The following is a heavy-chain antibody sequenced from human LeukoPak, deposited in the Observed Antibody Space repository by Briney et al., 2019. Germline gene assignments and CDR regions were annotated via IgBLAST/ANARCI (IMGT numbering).Heavy chain of an antibody. CDR1: GYRFSTSW. CDR3: VKTSPQVWFDF. V-gene: IGHV5-51*01. Sequence: GESLKISCKASGYRFSTSWIGWVRQMPGKGLEWMGYILPGDSDATYNPSFQGQVTISADKSINTAYLQWSSLKASDTAMYFCVKTSPQVWFDFWGQGTQVIVSS. CDR2: ILPGDSDA. J-gene: IGHJ5*01.